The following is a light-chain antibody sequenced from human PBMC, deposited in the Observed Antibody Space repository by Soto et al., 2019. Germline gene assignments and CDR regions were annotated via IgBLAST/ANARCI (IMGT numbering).Light chain of an antibody. V-gene: IGKV1-16*01. CDR3: QQYNSYST. J-gene: IGKJ1*01. Sequence: DIQLTQSPSSLSSSFGDRVTLTCQASQDISNYLNWYQHKPGKAPKLLSYAAYSLQSGVPSRFSATGSGTECTLTVSILQPNDLATYYCQQYNSYSTFGQGTKVDI. CDR2: AAY. CDR1: QDISNY.